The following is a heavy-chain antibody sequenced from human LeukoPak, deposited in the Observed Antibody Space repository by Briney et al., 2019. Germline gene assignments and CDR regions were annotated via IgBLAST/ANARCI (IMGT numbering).Heavy chain of an antibody. CDR1: GFTFSSYA. Sequence: PGGSLRLSCAASGFTFSSYAMHWVRQAPGKGLEWVAVISYDGSNKYYADSVKGRFTISRDNSKNTLYLQMNSLRAEDTAVYYCARATRIYYDSSGYYYGYWGQGTLVTVSS. V-gene: IGHV3-30-3*01. D-gene: IGHD3-22*01. J-gene: IGHJ4*02. CDR2: ISYDGSNK. CDR3: ARATRIYYDSSGYYYGY.